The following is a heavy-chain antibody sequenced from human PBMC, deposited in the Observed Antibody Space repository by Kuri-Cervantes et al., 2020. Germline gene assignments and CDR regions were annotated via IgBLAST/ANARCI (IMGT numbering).Heavy chain of an antibody. V-gene: IGHV1-18*01. CDR2: ISAYNGDT. Sequence: ASVKVSCKASGYTFISYGISWVRQAPGQGLEWMGWISAYNGDTNYAQKFQGRVTMTRNTSISTAYMELSSLRSEDTAVYYCARGKRTYYYDSYWFDPWGQGTLVTVSS. J-gene: IGHJ5*02. CDR3: ARGKRTYYYDSYWFDP. CDR1: GYTFISYG. D-gene: IGHD3-22*01.